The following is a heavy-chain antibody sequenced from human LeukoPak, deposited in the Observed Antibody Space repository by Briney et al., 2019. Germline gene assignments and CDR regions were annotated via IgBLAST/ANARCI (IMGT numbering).Heavy chain of an antibody. CDR1: GFTFSSYS. D-gene: IGHD2-2*01. CDR2: ISGSGTYM. J-gene: IGHJ4*02. CDR3: AKVGGGYCSSTSCSFDY. V-gene: IGHV3-21*04. Sequence: PGGSLRLSCATSGFTFSSYSMNWVRQAPGRGLEWVSSISGSGTYMYYADSVKGRFTISRDNAKNALYLQVNSLRVEDTAVYYCAKVGGGYCSSTSCSFDYWGQGTLVTVSS.